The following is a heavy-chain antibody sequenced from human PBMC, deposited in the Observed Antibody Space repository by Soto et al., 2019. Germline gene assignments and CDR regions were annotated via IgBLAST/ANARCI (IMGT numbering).Heavy chain of an antibody. V-gene: IGHV1-69*13. J-gene: IGHJ4*02. Sequence: VASVKVSCKASGGTFSSYAISWVRQAPGQGLEWMGGIIPIFGTANYAQKFQGRVTITADESTSTAYMELSSLRSEDTAVYYCASWGSSGPGRSDDDYWGQGTLVTVSS. CDR1: GGTFSSYA. CDR3: ASWGSSGPGRSDDDY. CDR2: IIPIFGTA. D-gene: IGHD3-22*01.